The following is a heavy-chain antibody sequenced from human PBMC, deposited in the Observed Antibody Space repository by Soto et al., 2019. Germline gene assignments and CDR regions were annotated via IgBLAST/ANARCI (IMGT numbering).Heavy chain of an antibody. CDR2: ISGSGGST. CDR1: GFTFSSYA. CDR3: AKPPLAIFGVVMYFDY. V-gene: IGHV3-23*01. J-gene: IGHJ4*02. D-gene: IGHD3-3*01. Sequence: PGGSLRLSCAASGFTFSSYAMSWVRQAPGKGLEWVSAISGSGGSTYYADSVKGRFTISRDNSKNTLYLQMNSLRAEDTAVYYCAKPPLAIFGVVMYFDYWGQGTLVTVSS.